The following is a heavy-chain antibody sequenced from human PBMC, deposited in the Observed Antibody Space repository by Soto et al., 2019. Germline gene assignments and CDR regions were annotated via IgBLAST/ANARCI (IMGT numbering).Heavy chain of an antibody. CDR3: AKAGGIAVPGSHVDY. CDR1: GFTFSSYA. CDR2: ISGSGGST. V-gene: IGHV3-23*01. D-gene: IGHD6-19*01. J-gene: IGHJ4*02. Sequence: EVQLLESGGGSVQPGGSLNFACATSGFTFSSYAMIWVRQAPGKGLEWVSAISGSGGSTNYADSAEGRFTISRDNSKNTLYLQMSRLRAEDTAVYYCAKAGGIAVPGSHVDYWGQGTLVTVSS.